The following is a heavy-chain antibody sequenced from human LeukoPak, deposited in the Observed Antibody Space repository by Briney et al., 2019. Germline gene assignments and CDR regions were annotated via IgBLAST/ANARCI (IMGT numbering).Heavy chain of an antibody. Sequence: GGSVRLSCAASGFTFSRYWMSWVRQAPGKGLEWVANIKQDGSEKYYVDSVKGRFTISRDNAKNSLYLQMTSLRAEDTAVYYCARLQVGATCFDYWGQGTLVTVSS. J-gene: IGHJ4*02. V-gene: IGHV3-7*01. CDR3: ARLQVGATCFDY. CDR1: GFTFSRYW. D-gene: IGHD1-26*01. CDR2: IKQDGSEK.